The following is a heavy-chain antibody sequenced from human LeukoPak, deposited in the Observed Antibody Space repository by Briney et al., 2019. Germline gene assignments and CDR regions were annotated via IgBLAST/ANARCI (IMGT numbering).Heavy chain of an antibody. Sequence: PGGSLRLSCVTSGFIFRNYAMHWIRQTPGKGLEWVAVIFYDGTIQYYADSVKGRFTISRDNSKNTLYLQMNSLRAEDTAVYYCARDRGIQLWLPPDYWGQGTLVTVSS. V-gene: IGHV3-30*04. D-gene: IGHD5-18*01. CDR3: ARDRGIQLWLPPDY. CDR2: IFYDGTIQ. J-gene: IGHJ4*02. CDR1: GFIFRNYA.